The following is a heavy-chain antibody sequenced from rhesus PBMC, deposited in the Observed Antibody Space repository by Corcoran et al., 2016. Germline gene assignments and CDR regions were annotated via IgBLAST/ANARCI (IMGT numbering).Heavy chain of an antibody. V-gene: IGHV4-122*02. CDR3: ARDPPGAGTTLGY. Sequence: QVQLQESGPGLVKPSETLSLTCAVSGGSISSGYYYWSWIRQPPGKGLELIGYITYSGSTSYHPARNSRVPISRDTSKNQCSLKLSSVTAADTAVYYCARDPPGAGTTLGYWGQGVLVTVSS. J-gene: IGHJ4*01. CDR1: GGSISSGYYY. D-gene: IGHD1-20*01. CDR2: ITYSGST.